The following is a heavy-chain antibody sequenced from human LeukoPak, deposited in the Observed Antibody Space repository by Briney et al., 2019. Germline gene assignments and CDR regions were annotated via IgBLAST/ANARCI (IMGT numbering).Heavy chain of an antibody. CDR2: ISAYNGNT. Sequence: ASVKVSCKVSGYTLTELSMHWVRQAPGQGLEWMGWISAYNGNTNYAQKLQGRVTMTTDTSTSTAYMELRSLRSDDTAVYYCARVGGNDWYYYGMDVWGQGTTVTVSS. D-gene: IGHD2-21*01. CDR1: GYTLTELS. CDR3: ARVGGNDWYYYGMDV. J-gene: IGHJ6*02. V-gene: IGHV1-18*01.